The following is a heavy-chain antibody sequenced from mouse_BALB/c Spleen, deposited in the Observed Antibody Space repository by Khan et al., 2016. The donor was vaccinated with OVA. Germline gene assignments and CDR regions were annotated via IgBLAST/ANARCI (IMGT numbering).Heavy chain of an antibody. J-gene: IGHJ3*01. CDR1: GFTFSDYY. CDR2: ISDGGSYT. D-gene: IGHD2-1*01. V-gene: IGHV5-4*02. Sequence: EVQLVESGGGLVKPGGSLKLSCAASGFTFSDYYMYWVRQTPDKRLEWVATISDGGSYTYYPDSVKGRFTISRDDAKNNLYLQMSSLKSEDTAIYYCARGYYGNPFAYWDQGTLVTVSA. CDR3: ARGYYGNPFAY.